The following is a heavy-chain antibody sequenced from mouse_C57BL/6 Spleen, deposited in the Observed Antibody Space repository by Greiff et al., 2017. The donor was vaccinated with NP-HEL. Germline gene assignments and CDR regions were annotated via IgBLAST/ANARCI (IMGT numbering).Heavy chain of an antibody. CDR3: ARGPLHYYGSSLDY. D-gene: IGHD1-1*01. Sequence: VKLQESGPGLVQPSQSLSITCTVSGFSLTSYGVHWVRQSPGKGLEWLGVIWSGGSTDYNAAFISRLSISKDNSKSQVFFKMNSLQADDTAIYYCARGPLHYYGSSLDYWGQGTTLTVSS. J-gene: IGHJ2*01. CDR2: IWSGGST. CDR1: GFSLTSYG. V-gene: IGHV2-2*01.